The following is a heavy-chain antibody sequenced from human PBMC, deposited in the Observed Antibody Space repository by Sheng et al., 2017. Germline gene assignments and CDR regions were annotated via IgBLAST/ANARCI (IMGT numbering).Heavy chain of an antibody. D-gene: IGHD6-19*01. CDR3: ARRKKLTGWD. CDR2: INHSGST. V-gene: IGHV4-34*01. CDR1: GGSFSGYY. Sequence: QVQLQQWGAGLLKPSETLSLTCAVYGGSFSGYYWSWIRQPPGKGLEWIGEINHSGSTNYNPSLKSRVTISVDTSKNQFSLKLSSVTAADTAVYYCARRKKLTGWDWGQGTLVTGLL. J-gene: IGHJ4*02.